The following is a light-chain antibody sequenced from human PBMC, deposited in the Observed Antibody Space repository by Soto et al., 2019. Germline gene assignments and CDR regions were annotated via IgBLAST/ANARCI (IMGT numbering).Light chain of an antibody. J-gene: IGKJ4*01. CDR3: QQLNSYPLT. CDR1: QSLSSD. CDR2: GAS. Sequence: EIVMTQSPATLSVSPGERATLSCRASQSLSSDLAWYQQKPGQAPRLLIYGASIRSTGIPPRFSGSGSGTDFTLTISSLQPEDFATYYCQQLNSYPLTFGGGTKVDIK. V-gene: IGKV3-15*01.